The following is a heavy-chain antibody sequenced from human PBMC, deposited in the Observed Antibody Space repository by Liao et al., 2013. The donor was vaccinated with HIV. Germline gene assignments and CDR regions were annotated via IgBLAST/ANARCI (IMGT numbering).Heavy chain of an antibody. D-gene: IGHD5-18*01. Sequence: QLQLQESGPGLVKPSETVSLTCTVSGGSISSSDYYWDWIRQPPGKGLEWIGSIYYSGSTYSNPSLKSRVTISVDTSKNQFSLKLSSVTAADTAVYYCASSQGHSDGYISYYYYIDVWGKGTTVTVSS. CDR2: IYYSGST. V-gene: IGHV4-39*07. J-gene: IGHJ6*03. CDR3: ASSQGHSDGYISYYYYIDV. CDR1: GGSISSSDYY.